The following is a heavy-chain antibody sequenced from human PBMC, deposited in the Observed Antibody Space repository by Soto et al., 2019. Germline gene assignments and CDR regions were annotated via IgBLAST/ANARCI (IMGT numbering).Heavy chain of an antibody. CDR1: GYTFTSYG. J-gene: IGHJ3*02. Sequence: SVKVSCKASGYTFTSYGISWVRQAPGQGLEWMGGIIPIFGTANYAQKFQGRVTITADESTSTAYMELSSLRSEDTAVYYCASRLGQWLATYAFGIWGQGTMVTVSS. CDR2: IIPIFGTA. V-gene: IGHV1-69*13. CDR3: ASRLGQWLATYAFGI. D-gene: IGHD6-19*01.